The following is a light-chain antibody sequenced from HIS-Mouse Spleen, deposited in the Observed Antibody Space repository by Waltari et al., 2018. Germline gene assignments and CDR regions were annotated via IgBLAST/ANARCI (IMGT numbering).Light chain of an antibody. CDR1: QSVSSSY. CDR2: GAS. CDR3: QQYGSSSLT. J-gene: IGKJ4*01. Sequence: EIVLTQSPGTLSLSPGERATLSCRASQSVSSSYLAWSQPKPGQAPRLLIYGASSRATGLPDRFSGSGSGTDFTLTISRLEPEDFAVYYCQQYGSSSLTFGGGTKVEIK. V-gene: IGKV3-20*01.